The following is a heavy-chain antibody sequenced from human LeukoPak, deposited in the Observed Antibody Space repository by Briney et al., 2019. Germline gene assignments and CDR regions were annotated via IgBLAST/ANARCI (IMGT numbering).Heavy chain of an antibody. V-gene: IGHV4-59*08. D-gene: IGHD2-15*01. CDR3: ARHPFATPFDY. Sequence: AETLSLTCTGSGGSISDKYWSWMRQPPGKGLEGIGYAYYTAHTTYPSSLKSRLTMSFDTSKTQFSLSLSSVTAADTAVYFCARHPFATPFDYWGPGTLVTVSS. CDR2: AYYTAHT. CDR1: GGSISDKY. J-gene: IGHJ4*02.